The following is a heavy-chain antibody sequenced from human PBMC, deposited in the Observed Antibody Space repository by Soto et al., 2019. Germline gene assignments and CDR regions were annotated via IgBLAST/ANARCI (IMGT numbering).Heavy chain of an antibody. V-gene: IGHV4-59*01. J-gene: IGHJ4*02. CDR2: IYYSGRT. D-gene: IGHD2-2*03. Sequence: SETLSLTCTVSGGSISSYYWSWIRQPPGKGLEWIGYIYYSGRTNYNPSLKSRVTISVDTSKNQFSLKLSSVTAADTAVYYCVRTGERWILGYYFDYWGQGTLVTVSS. CDR1: GGSISSYY. CDR3: VRTGERWILGYYFDY.